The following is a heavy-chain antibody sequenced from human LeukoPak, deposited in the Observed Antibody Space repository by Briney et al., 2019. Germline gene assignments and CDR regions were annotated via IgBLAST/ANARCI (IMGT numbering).Heavy chain of an antibody. CDR3: ARDGFLSNYYYYYGMDV. CDR2: IYTSGST. Sequence: SETLSLTCTVSGGSISSGSYYWSWIRQPAGKGLEWIGRIYTSGSTNYNPSLKSRVTISVDTSKNQFSLKLSSVTAADTAVYYCARDGFLSNYYYYYGMDVWGRGTTVTVSS. J-gene: IGHJ6*02. CDR1: GGSISSGSYY. V-gene: IGHV4-61*02. D-gene: IGHD3-3*02.